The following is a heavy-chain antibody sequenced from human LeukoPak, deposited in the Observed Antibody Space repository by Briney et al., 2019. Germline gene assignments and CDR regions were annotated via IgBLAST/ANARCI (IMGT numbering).Heavy chain of an antibody. CDR2: ISGSGGST. Sequence: GGSLRLSCAASGFTFSSYAMSWVRQAPGKGLEWVSAISGSGGSTYYADSVKGRFTISRDNSKNTRYLQMNSLGAEDTAVYYCAKDVASKYSSSWYGYYFDYWGQGTLVTVSS. D-gene: IGHD6-13*01. V-gene: IGHV3-23*01. J-gene: IGHJ4*02. CDR3: AKDVASKYSSSWYGYYFDY. CDR1: GFTFSSYA.